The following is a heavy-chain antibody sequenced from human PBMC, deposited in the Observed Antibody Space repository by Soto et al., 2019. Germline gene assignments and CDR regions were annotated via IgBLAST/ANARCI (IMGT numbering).Heavy chain of an antibody. CDR3: ARASPYDFWSGYKYNGFDP. J-gene: IGHJ5*02. Sequence: QVQLQESGPGLVKPSQTLSLTCTVSGGSISSGDYYWSWIRQPPGKGLEWIGYIYYSGSTYYNPSLKSRVTTSVDTSKNQFSLKLSSVTAADTAVYYCARASPYDFWSGYKYNGFDPWGQGTLVTVSS. V-gene: IGHV4-30-4*01. CDR1: GGSISSGDYY. CDR2: IYYSGST. D-gene: IGHD3-3*01.